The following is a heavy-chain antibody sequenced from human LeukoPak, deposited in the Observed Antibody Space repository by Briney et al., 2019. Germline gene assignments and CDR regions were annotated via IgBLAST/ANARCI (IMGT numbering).Heavy chain of an antibody. V-gene: IGHV1-46*01. CDR2: INPSGGST. CDR3: ARDPAVVYSGYQLHYFDY. CDR1: GYTFTSYY. J-gene: IGHJ4*02. D-gene: IGHD5-12*01. Sequence: ASVKVSCKASGYTFTSYYMHWVRQAPGQGLDWMGIINPSGGSTSYAQKFQGRVTMTRDMSTSTVYMELSSLRSEDTAVYYCARDPAVVYSGYQLHYFDYWGQGTLVTVSS.